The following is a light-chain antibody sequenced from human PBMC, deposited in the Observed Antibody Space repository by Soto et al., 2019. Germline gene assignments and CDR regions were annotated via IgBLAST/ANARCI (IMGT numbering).Light chain of an antibody. Sequence: PVSAVERAPVSSRASHNLNSNLAWYQQKPGQAPRLLLYDASNRATGIPARFSGSGSGTDFTLTISSLEPEDFAVHYCQQLSNWPPLPFGGGTMVDIK. V-gene: IGKV3-11*01. CDR3: QQLSNWPPLP. CDR2: DAS. CDR1: HNLNSN. J-gene: IGKJ4*01.